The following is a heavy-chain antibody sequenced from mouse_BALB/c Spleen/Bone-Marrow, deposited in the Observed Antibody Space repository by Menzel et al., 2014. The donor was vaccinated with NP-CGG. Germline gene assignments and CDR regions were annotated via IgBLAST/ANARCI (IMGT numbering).Heavy chain of an antibody. Sequence: QVQLQQPGAELVRPGASVKLSCKASGYSFTSYWMNWVKQRPGHGLEWIGMIHPSDTETKLNQRFKDKATLTVDKSSSTAYMKHNSPTPEDSAVYCCARMEGSYGSALAYGGQGTLVTGSA. CDR1: GYSFTSYW. D-gene: IGHD1-1*01. J-gene: IGHJ3*01. V-gene: IGHV1S82*01. CDR2: IHPSDTET. CDR3: ARMEGSYGSALAY.